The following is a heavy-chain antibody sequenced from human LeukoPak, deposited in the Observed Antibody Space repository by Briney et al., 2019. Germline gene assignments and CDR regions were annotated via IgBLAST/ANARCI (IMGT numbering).Heavy chain of an antibody. Sequence: GGSLRLSCAASGFTFSSYSMNWVRQASGKGLEWVSYISSSSSTIYYADSVKGRFTISRDNAKNSLYLQRNSLRAEDTAVYYCARLMDYWGQGTMVTVSS. V-gene: IGHV3-48*04. CDR3: ARLMDY. CDR2: ISSSSSTI. CDR1: GFTFSSYS. J-gene: IGHJ4*02.